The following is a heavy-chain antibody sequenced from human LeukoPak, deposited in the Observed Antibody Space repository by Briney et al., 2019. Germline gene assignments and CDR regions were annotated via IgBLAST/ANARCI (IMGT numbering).Heavy chain of an antibody. V-gene: IGHV3-7*01. J-gene: IGHJ6*02. CDR1: GFKFSDSW. Sequence: GGSLRLSCAASGFKFSDSWMSWVRQAPGKGPEWVANIKKDGSEEHYLDSVKGRFTVSRDNARNSLFLQMNSLRVEDTAEYYCATYDNWVAGDVWGQGTTVSVSS. CDR3: ATYDNWVAGDV. D-gene: IGHD1-20*01. CDR2: IKKDGSEE.